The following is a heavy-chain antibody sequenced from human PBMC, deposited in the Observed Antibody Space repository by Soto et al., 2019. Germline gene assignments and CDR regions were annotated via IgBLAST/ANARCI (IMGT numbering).Heavy chain of an antibody. CDR3: ARGWLRRGVIIRQPYYYYYGMDV. CDR2: INHSGST. Sequence: ETLSLTCAVYGGSFSGYYWSWIRQPPGKGLEWIGEINHSGSTNYNPSLKSRVTISVDTSKNQFSLKLSSVTAADTAVYYCARGWLRRGVIIRQPYYYYYGMDVWGQGTTVTVSS. D-gene: IGHD3-10*01. J-gene: IGHJ6*02. V-gene: IGHV4-34*01. CDR1: GGSFSGYY.